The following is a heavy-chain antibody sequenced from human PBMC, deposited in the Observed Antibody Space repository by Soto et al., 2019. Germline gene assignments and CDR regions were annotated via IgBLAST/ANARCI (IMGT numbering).Heavy chain of an antibody. CDR2: FYHSGST. CDR3: AREGSRPYYYYGMDV. Sequence: PSETLSLTCTVSGGSISSGPYSWGWIRQPPGKGLEWIGTFYHSGSTHHNPSLESRVTMTTDTSTSTAYMELRSLRSDDTAVYYCAREGSRPYYYYGMDVWGQGTTVTVSS. CDR1: GGSISSGPYS. V-gene: IGHV4-39*02. D-gene: IGHD1-26*01. J-gene: IGHJ6*02.